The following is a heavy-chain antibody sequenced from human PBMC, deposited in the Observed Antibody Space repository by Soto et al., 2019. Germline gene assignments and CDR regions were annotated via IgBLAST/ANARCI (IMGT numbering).Heavy chain of an antibody. CDR2: ISYDGSNK. D-gene: IGHD5-18*01. V-gene: IGHV3-30-3*01. J-gene: IGHJ5*02. CDR3: ARTATVGTWFDP. CDR1: GFTFSSYA. Sequence: GGSLRLSCAASGFTFSSYAMHWVRQAPGKGLEWVAVISYDGSNKYYADSVKGRFTISRDNSKNTLYLQMNSLRSEDTAVYYCARTATVGTWFDPSGQRTLVTVSS.